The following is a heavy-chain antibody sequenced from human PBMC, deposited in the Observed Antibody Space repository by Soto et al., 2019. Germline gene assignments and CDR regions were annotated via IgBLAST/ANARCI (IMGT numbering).Heavy chain of an antibody. J-gene: IGHJ4*02. CDR1: GYTFSSYH. Sequence: ASVKVSCKASGYTFSSYHISWVRQAPGQGLEWMGWISAYNGNTNYAQKLQGRVTMTTDTSTSTAYMELSSLRSEDTAVYYCARDLGIREMASGDYWGQGTLVTVSS. CDR3: ARDLGIREMASGDY. CDR2: ISAYNGNT. V-gene: IGHV1-18*01. D-gene: IGHD5-18*01.